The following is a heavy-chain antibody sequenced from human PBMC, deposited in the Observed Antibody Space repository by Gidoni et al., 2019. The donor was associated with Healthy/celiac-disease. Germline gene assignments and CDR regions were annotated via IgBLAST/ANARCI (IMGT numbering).Heavy chain of an antibody. Sequence: QVQLVQSGAEVKKPGASVKVSCKASGYTFTGYYMHWVRQAPGQGLEWMGWINPNSGGTNYAQKFQGWVTMTRDTSISTAYMELSRLRSDDTAVYYCARGTCTNGVCHNWFDPWGQGTLVTVSS. CDR1: GYTFTGYY. V-gene: IGHV1-2*04. CDR2: INPNSGGT. J-gene: IGHJ5*02. CDR3: ARGTCTNGVCHNWFDP. D-gene: IGHD2-8*01.